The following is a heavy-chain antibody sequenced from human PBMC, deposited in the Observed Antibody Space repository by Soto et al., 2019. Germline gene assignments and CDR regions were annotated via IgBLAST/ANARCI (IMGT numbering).Heavy chain of an antibody. J-gene: IGHJ6*02. CDR3: AILAPPKIYSSSGYKKSNYYYYCMDV. CDR2: IYPGDSDT. V-gene: IGHV5-51*01. Sequence: GESLKISCKGSGYSFTSYWIGWVRQMPGKGLEWMGIIYPGDSDTRYSPSFQGQVTISADKSISTAYLQWSSLKASDPAMYYCAILAPPKIYSSSGYKKSNYYYYCMDVWGQGTTVTVSS. CDR1: GYSFTSYW. D-gene: IGHD6-13*01.